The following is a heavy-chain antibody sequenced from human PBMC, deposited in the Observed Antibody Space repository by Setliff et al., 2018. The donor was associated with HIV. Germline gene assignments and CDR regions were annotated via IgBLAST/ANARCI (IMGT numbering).Heavy chain of an antibody. D-gene: IGHD4-17*01. CDR3: GKDEQRSGDFIY. V-gene: IGHV3-21*06. CDR2: ISYGGNNI. J-gene: IGHJ4*02. Sequence: PGGSLRLSCAASGFTFSAYNMNWVRQAPGKGLEWVASISYGGNNIFYTESLKGRFTISRDNAKNLLFLQMDSLRADDTAVYYCGKDEQRSGDFIYWGQGTLVTVSS. CDR1: GFTFSAYN.